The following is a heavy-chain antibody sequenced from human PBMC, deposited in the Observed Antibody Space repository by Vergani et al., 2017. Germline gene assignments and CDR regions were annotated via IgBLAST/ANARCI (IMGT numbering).Heavy chain of an antibody. CDR3: ARDRYYSSGIDAFDI. V-gene: IGHV3-21*01. J-gene: IGHJ3*02. CDR1: GFTFSSYS. CDR2: ISSSSSYI. D-gene: IGHD3-10*01. Sequence: EVQLVESGGGLVKPGGSLRLSCAASGFTFSSYSMNWVRQAPGKGLEWVSSISSSSSYIYYADSVKGRFTISRDNAKISLYLQINSLRAEDTAVYYCARDRYYSSGIDAFDIWGQGTMVTVSS.